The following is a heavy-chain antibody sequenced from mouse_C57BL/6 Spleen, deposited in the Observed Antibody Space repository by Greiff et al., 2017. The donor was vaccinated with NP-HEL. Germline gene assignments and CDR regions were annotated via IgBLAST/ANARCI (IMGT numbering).Heavy chain of an antibody. CDR3: ARYGEITYYSNYGFAY. CDR2: INPSTGGT. J-gene: IGHJ3*01. D-gene: IGHD2-5*01. CDR1: GYSFTGYY. V-gene: IGHV1-42*01. Sequence: VQLQQSGPELVKPGASVKISCKASGYSFTGYYMNWVKQSPEKSLEWIGEINPSTGGTTYNQKFKVKATLTVDKSSSTAYMQLKSLTSEDSAVYYCARYGEITYYSNYGFAYWGQGTLVTVSA.